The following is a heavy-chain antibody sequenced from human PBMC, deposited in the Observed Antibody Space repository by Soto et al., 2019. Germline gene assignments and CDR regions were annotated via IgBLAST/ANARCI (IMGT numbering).Heavy chain of an antibody. CDR1: GDSISSGYH. Sequence: NPSETLSLTCAVSGDSISSGYHWAWIRQPPGKGLEWVASIYHSGSTYYNPSLKSRVTISVDTPKNQFSLKLSSVTAADTAVYYCARGGSSYYYYYGMDVWGQGTTVTV. J-gene: IGHJ6*02. CDR3: ARGGSSYYYYYGMDV. CDR2: IYHSGST. V-gene: IGHV4-38-2*01. D-gene: IGHD1-26*01.